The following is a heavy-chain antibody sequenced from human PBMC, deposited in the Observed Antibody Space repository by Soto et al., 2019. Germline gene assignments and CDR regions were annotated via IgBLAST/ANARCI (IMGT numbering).Heavy chain of an antibody. CDR1: GFTVTDAW. CDR2: IERKSDGGTT. J-gene: IGHJ4*02. CDR3: VSLYLGY. Sequence: GWSLRLSCAASGFTVTDAWMTWFRQAPGKGPEWVGRIERKSDGGTTSYAAPVRGRFTISRDDSKNTLYLQMDSLKIEDTAVYYCVSLYLGYWGQGTLVTVSS. D-gene: IGHD3-10*01. V-gene: IGHV3-15*04.